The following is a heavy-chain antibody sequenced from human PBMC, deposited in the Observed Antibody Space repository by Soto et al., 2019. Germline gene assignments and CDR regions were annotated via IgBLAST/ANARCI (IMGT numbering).Heavy chain of an antibody. D-gene: IGHD3-22*01. Sequence: ASVKVSCKASGYTFSSYGINWVRQAPGQGLEWLGWVSPYDGYTNYAQILQGRVSMTTDTSTKTAYMEVRSLRSDDTAVYYCARGGYYDSSGSRNYFYYGMNVWGQGTMVTVSS. V-gene: IGHV1-18*01. CDR2: VSPYDGYT. CDR3: ARGGYYDSSGSRNYFYYGMNV. CDR1: GYTFSSYG. J-gene: IGHJ6*02.